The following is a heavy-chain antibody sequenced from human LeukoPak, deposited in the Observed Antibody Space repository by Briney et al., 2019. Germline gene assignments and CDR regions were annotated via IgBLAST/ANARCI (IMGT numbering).Heavy chain of an antibody. CDR1: GFTFSSYA. J-gene: IGHJ4*02. CDR2: ISNSGGTT. V-gene: IGHV3-23*01. CDR3: AKLRRGIVGTTYDY. D-gene: IGHD1-26*01. Sequence: GGSLRLSCAASGFTFSSYAMSWVRQAPEKGLEWVSSISNSGGTTYYADSVKGRFTISRDNSKNTLYLQMNSLRAEDTAIYYCAKLRRGIVGTTYDYWGQGTLVTVSS.